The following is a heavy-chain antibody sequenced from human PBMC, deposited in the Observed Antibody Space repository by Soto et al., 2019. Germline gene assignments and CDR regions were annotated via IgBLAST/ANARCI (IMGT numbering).Heavy chain of an antibody. D-gene: IGHD2-2*01. CDR3: VKDGGCCSSSTCYSPRNHYFDS. CDR1: GFTFSDYW. V-gene: IGHV3-7*03. Sequence: VGSLRLSCEASGFTFSDYWMSWVRQAPGKGPEWVANIKFDGSEKQYVDSVRGRFTISRDNSRNSLFLQMNSLRAGDTAVYYCVKDGGCCSSSTCYSPRNHYFDSWGQGTLVTVSS. J-gene: IGHJ4*02. CDR2: IKFDGSEK.